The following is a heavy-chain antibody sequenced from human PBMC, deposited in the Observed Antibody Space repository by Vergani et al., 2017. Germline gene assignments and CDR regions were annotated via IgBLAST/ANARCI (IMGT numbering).Heavy chain of an antibody. J-gene: IGHJ3*02. CDR1: GGTFSSYA. Sequence: QVQLVQSGAEVKKPGSSVKVSCKASGGTFSSYAISWVRQAPGQGLEWMGGIIPIFGTANYAQKFQGRVTITADESTSTAYMELSSLRSEDTAVYYCARVTYYYDSSGYYHNAFDIWGQGTMVTVSS. CDR2: IIPIFGTA. D-gene: IGHD3-22*01. V-gene: IGHV1-69*01. CDR3: ARVTYYYDSSGYYHNAFDI.